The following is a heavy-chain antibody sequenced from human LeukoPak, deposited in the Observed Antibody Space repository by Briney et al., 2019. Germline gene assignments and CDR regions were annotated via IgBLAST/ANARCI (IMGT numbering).Heavy chain of an antibody. D-gene: IGHD2-2*01. V-gene: IGHV4-34*01. CDR3: ARVGYCRSTSCYVPLDY. CDR1: GGSLSGYY. J-gene: IGHJ4*02. CDR2: INRGGST. Sequence: SETLSVTCAVYGGSLSGYYWSWIRQSPGKGLGWIGEINRGGSTNYNPSLKSRVTISVDTSKNQFSLKLSSVPAADTAVYYCARVGYCRSTSCYVPLDYWGQGTLVTVSS.